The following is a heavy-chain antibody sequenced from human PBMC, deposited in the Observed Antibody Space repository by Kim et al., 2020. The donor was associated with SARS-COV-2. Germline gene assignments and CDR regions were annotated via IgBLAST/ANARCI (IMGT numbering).Heavy chain of an antibody. CDR2: IIPIFGTA. CDR3: ATEFMGRRAVRGGGGY. V-gene: IGHV1-69*13. D-gene: IGHD6-6*01. CDR1: GGTFSSYA. J-gene: IGHJ4*02. Sequence: SVKVSCKASGGTFSSYAISWVRQAPGQGLEWMGGIIPIFGTANYAQKFQGRVTITADESTSTAYMELSSLRSEDTAGYYCATEFMGRRAVRGGGGYWGQGTLVTVSS.